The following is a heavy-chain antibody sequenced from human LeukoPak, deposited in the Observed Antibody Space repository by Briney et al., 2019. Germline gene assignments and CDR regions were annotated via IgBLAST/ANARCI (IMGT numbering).Heavy chain of an antibody. J-gene: IGHJ4*02. CDR1: GGSISSGNYY. CDR2: IYTSGST. Sequence: PSETLSLTCTVSGGSISSGNYYWTWIRQPAGKGLEWIGRIYTSGSTNYNPSLRSRVTISLDMSKNQFSLKLNSVTAADTAVYYCARSHGSGSYYNPNDYWGQGTLVTVSS. V-gene: IGHV4-61*02. CDR3: ARSHGSGSYYNPNDY. D-gene: IGHD3-10*01.